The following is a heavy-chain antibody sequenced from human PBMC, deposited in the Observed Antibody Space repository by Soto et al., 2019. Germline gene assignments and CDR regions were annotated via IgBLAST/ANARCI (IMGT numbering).Heavy chain of an antibody. Sequence: QVQLQESGPGLVKPSGTLSLTCAVSGDSITNSYWWSWVRQPPGKGLEWIVEIYHTGSTNYNPSLKTRATISVDKSKSQFSLKMTSVSAADTAVYYCARGSAYDIWGQGRKVTVSS. J-gene: IGHJ3*02. CDR3: ARGSAYDI. CDR1: GDSITNSYW. CDR2: IYHTGST. V-gene: IGHV4-4*02.